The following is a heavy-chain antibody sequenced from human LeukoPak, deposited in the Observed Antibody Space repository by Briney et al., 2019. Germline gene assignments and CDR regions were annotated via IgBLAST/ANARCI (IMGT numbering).Heavy chain of an antibody. D-gene: IGHD3-10*01. CDR2: INHSGST. CDR3: ARDYGSGSYYNVRSFDP. Sequence: PSETLSLTCAVYGGSFSGYCWSWIRQPPGKGLEWIGEINHSGSTNYNPSLKSRVTISVDTSKNQFSLKLSSVTAADTAVYYCARDYGSGSYYNVRSFDPWGQGTLVTVSS. V-gene: IGHV4-34*01. J-gene: IGHJ5*02. CDR1: GGSFSGYC.